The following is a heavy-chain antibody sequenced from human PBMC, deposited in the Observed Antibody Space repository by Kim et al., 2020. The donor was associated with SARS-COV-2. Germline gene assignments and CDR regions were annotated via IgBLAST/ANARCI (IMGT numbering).Heavy chain of an antibody. CDR3: AKDGAARSYYYYYYMDV. CDR1: GFTFSSYA. J-gene: IGHJ6*03. Sequence: GGSLRLSCAASGFTFSSYAMSWLRQAPGKGLEWVSAISGSGGSTYYADSVKGRFTISRDNSKNTLYLQMNSLRAEDTAVYYCAKDGAARSYYYYYYMDVWGKGTTVTVSS. CDR2: ISGSGGST. D-gene: IGHD6-6*01. V-gene: IGHV3-23*01.